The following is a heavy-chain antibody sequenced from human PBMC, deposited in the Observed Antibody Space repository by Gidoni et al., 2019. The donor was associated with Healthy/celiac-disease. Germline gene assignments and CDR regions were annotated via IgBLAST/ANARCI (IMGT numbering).Heavy chain of an antibody. CDR2: IIPILGIA. J-gene: IGHJ4*02. CDR1: GGTFSSYP. D-gene: IGHD6-25*01. Sequence: QVQLVQSGAEVKKPGSSAQVSCKASGGTFSSYPISWVRQAPGQGLEWMGRIIPILGIANYAQKFQGRVTITADKSTSTAYMELSSLRSEDTAVYYCASGFAFNYWGQGTLVTVSS. V-gene: IGHV1-69*02. CDR3: ASGFAFNY.